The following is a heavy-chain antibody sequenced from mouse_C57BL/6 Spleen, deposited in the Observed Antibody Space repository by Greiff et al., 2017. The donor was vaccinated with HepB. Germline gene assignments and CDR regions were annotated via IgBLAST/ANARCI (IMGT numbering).Heavy chain of an antibody. J-gene: IGHJ3*01. D-gene: IGHD1-1*01. CDR1: GYTFTSYG. V-gene: IGHV1-81*01. Sequence: QVQLQQSGAELARPGASVKLSCKASGYTFTSYGISWVKQRTGQGLEWIGEIHPRSGNTYYNEKFKGKATLTVDKSSSTAYMELRSLTSEDSAVYFCESSIYYGISNPFAYWGQGTLVTVSA. CDR2: IHPRSGNT. CDR3: ESSIYYGISNPFAY.